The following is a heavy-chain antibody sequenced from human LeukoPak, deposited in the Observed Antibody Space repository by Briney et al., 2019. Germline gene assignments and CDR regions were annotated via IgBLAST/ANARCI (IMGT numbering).Heavy chain of an antibody. CDR3: AREARYYDILTGYHNYFGVDV. CDR1: GFTVSSNY. V-gene: IGHV3-66*01. D-gene: IGHD3-9*01. J-gene: IGHJ6*02. Sequence: GGSLRLSCAGSGFTVSSNYMTWVRQAPGKGLECVSAIYGGGTTYYADSVKGRFTISRDSSSNTLHLQMNSLRAEDTAVYYCAREARYYDILTGYHNYFGVDVWGQGTTVTVSS. CDR2: IYGGGTT.